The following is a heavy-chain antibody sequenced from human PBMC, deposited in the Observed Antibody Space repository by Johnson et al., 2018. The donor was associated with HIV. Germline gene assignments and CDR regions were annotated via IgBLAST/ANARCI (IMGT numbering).Heavy chain of an antibody. J-gene: IGHJ3*02. D-gene: IGHD1-1*01. Sequence: VQLVESGGGLVQPGGSLRLSCAASGFTFSNAWMSWVRQAPGKGLEWVSGINWNGGSTGYADSVKGRFTISRDNAKNTLYLQMNSLKTEDTAVYYCTTGLYWNDAFDIWGQGTMVTVSS. V-gene: IGHV3-20*04. CDR3: TTGLYWNDAFDI. CDR1: GFTFSNAW. CDR2: INWNGGST.